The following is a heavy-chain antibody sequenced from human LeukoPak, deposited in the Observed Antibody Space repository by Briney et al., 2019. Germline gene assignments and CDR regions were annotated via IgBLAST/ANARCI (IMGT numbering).Heavy chain of an antibody. J-gene: IGHJ4*02. CDR3: ARDRAFGGVIAPYFDY. V-gene: IGHV3-48*03. CDR2: ISSSGSTI. Sequence: PGGSLRLSCAASGFTFSSYEMNWVRQAPGKGLEWVSYISSSGSTIYYADSVKGRFTISRDNAKNSLYLQMNSLRAEDTAVYYCARDRAFGGVIAPYFDYWGQGTLVTVSS. D-gene: IGHD3-16*02. CDR1: GFTFSSYE.